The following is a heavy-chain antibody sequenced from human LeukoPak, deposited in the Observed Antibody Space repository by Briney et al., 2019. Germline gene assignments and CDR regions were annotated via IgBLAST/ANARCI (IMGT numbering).Heavy chain of an antibody. CDR1: GFTFSDSA. V-gene: IGHV3-23*01. CDR2: ISNTGGRT. Sequence: PGGSLRLSCAASGFTFSDSAVSWVRHSPGEGLKWVSSISNTGGRTYYADSVKGRFTITRDNSRNTVELQMNSLRAGDTAKYYCAKGGQDFDFWRFDLWGQGILVIVSS. D-gene: IGHD3-3*01. J-gene: IGHJ5*02. CDR3: AKGGQDFDFWRFDL.